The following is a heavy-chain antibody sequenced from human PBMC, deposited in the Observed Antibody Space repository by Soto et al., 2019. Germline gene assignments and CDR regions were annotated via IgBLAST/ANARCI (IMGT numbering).Heavy chain of an antibody. CDR1: GFSLSTSGVG. J-gene: IGHJ4*02. Sequence: QITLKESGPTLVKPTQTLTLTCTFSGFSLSTSGVGVGWIRQPPGKALEWLALIYWNDDKRYSPSLKSRLTITKDTSKNQVVLTMTNMDPMDTATYYCAHCLAGYDFWSGYYTSLFDYWGQGTLVTVSS. D-gene: IGHD3-3*01. V-gene: IGHV2-5*01. CDR3: AHCLAGYDFWSGYYTSLFDY. CDR2: IYWNDDK.